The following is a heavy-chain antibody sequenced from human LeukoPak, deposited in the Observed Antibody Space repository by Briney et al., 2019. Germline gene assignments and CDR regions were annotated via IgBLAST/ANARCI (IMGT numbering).Heavy chain of an antibody. CDR1: GFTFSSYW. CDR3: ARESVDLGYCSGGSCYWGY. D-gene: IGHD2-15*01. J-gene: IGHJ4*02. V-gene: IGHV3-7*01. CDR2: INQDGSEK. Sequence: PGGSLRLSCAASGFTFSSYWMSWVRQAPGRGLEWVANINQDGSEKYYVDSVKGRFTISRDNAKNSLYLQMNSLRAEDTAVYYCARESVDLGYCSGGSCYWGYWGQGTLVTVSS.